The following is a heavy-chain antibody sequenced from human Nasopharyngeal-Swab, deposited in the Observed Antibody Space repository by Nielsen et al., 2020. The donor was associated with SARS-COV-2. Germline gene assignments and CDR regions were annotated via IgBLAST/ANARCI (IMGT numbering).Heavy chain of an antibody. CDR3: ARDGDYYGSGSYYPRYYGMDV. J-gene: IGHJ6*02. D-gene: IGHD3-10*01. CDR2: INAGNGNT. V-gene: IGHV1-3*01. Sequence: WVREARGQGLGGMGGINAGNGNTKYSQKFQGRVTITRDTSTSTAYMELSSLRSEDTAVYYCARDGDYYGSGSYYPRYYGMDVWGQGTTVTVSS.